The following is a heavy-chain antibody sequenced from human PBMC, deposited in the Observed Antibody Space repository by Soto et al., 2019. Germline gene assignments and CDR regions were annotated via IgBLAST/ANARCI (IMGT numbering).Heavy chain of an antibody. J-gene: IGHJ6*02. CDR1: GCTFSSYS. D-gene: IGHD4-4*01. CDR2: ISSSSSYI. CDR3: ARDLYSNYGTGHGMDV. Sequence: GGSLRLSCAASGCTFSSYSMNWVRQAPGKGLEWVSSISSSSSYIYYADSVKGRFTISRDNAKNSLYLQMNSLRAEDTAVYYCARDLYSNYGTGHGMDVWGQGTTVTVSS. V-gene: IGHV3-21*01.